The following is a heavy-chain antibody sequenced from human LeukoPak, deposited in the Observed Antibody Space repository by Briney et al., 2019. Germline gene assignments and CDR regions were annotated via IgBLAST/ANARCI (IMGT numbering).Heavy chain of an antibody. V-gene: IGHV4-30-4*08. CDR3: ARDGGYNSSWYDY. Sequence: SQTLSLTCTVSGGSISSGDYYWSWIRQPPGKGLEWIGYIYYSGSTYYNPSLKSRVTISVDTSKNQFSLKLSSVTAADTAVYYCARDGGYNSSWYDYWGQGTLVTVSS. CDR2: IYYSGST. D-gene: IGHD6-13*01. CDR1: GGSISSGDYY. J-gene: IGHJ4*02.